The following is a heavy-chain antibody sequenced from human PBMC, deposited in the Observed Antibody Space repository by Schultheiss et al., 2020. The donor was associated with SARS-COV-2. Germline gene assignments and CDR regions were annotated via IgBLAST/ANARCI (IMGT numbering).Heavy chain of an antibody. CDR2: IYTSGST. V-gene: IGHV4-61*02. Sequence: SETLSLTCTVSGGSISSGGYYWSWIRQHPGKGLEWIGRIYTSGSTNYNPSLKSRVTISVDTSKNQFSLKLSSVTAADTAVYYCARGLRKQWLDYWGQGTLVTVSS. J-gene: IGHJ4*02. CDR1: GGSISSGGYY. CDR3: ARGLRKQWLDY. D-gene: IGHD6-19*01.